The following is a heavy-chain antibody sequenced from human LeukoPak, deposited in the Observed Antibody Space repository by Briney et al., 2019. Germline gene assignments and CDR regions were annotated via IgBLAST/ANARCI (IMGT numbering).Heavy chain of an antibody. CDR3: ARAPPSVSGRAYNA. CDR1: GESMIGHY. CDR2: FHHSGGT. J-gene: IGHJ4*02. V-gene: IGHV4-34*01. D-gene: IGHD3-10*01. Sequence: SETLSLTCAVYGESMIGHYWTWIRQPPGKRLEWIGEFHHSGGTNTNPSLKNRVTISKDMSRNKSSLSLTPVTPPDTAVFFCARAPPSVSGRAYNAGAQGNLVPASS.